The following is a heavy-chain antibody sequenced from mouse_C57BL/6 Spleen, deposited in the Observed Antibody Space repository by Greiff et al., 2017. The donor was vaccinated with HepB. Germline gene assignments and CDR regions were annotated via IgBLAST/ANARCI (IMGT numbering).Heavy chain of an antibody. V-gene: IGHV1-80*01. Sequence: QVQLQQSGAELVKPGASVKISCKASGYAFSSYWMNWVKQRPGKGLEWIGQIYPGDGDTNYNGKFKGTATLTADKSSSTAYMQLSSLTSEDSAVYFCARSGYYYAMDYWGQGTSVTVSS. D-gene: IGHD3-1*01. CDR1: GYAFSSYW. CDR3: ARSGYYYAMDY. J-gene: IGHJ4*01. CDR2: IYPGDGDT.